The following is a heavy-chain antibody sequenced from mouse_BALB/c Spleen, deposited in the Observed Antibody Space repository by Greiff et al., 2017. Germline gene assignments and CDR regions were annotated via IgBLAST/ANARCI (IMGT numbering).Heavy chain of an antibody. CDR3: ARPLYYGSSYWYFDV. J-gene: IGHJ1*01. CDR2: IDTSDSYT. V-gene: IGHV1-69*01. CDR1: GYTFTDYW. D-gene: IGHD1-1*01. Sequence: QVHVKQPGAELVMPGASVKMSCKASGYTFTDYWMHWVKQRPGQGLEWIGAIDTSDSYTSYNQKFKGKATLTVDESSSTAYMQLSSLTSEDSAVYYCARPLYYGSSYWYFDVWGAGTTVTVSS.